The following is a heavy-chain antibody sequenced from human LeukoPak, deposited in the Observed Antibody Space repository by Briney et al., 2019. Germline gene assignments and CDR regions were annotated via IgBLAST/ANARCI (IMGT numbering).Heavy chain of an antibody. CDR3: ARKGTYYYDSSGYSVEYFDL. J-gene: IGHJ2*01. Sequence: SVKVSCKASGGTFSSYAISWVRQAPGQGLEGMGGIIPIFGTANYAQKFQGRVTITTDESTSTAYMELSSLRSEETAVYYCARKGTYYYDSSGYSVEYFDLWGRGTLVTLYS. CDR1: GGTFSSYA. CDR2: IIPIFGTA. D-gene: IGHD3-22*01. V-gene: IGHV1-69*05.